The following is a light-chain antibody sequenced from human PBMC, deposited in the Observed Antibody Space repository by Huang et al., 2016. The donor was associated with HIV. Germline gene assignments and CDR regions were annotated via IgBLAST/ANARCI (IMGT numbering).Light chain of an antibody. V-gene: IGKV3-20*01. Sequence: EIVLTQSPGTLSLSPGERATLSCWASQSVTSDYVAWYQQKPGQAPRLLIYGASIRATGIPDGFSGSGSGTYFTLTISRLEHGDFAVYYCKQYGSSLGTFGGGTKVEIK. CDR1: QSVTSDY. CDR2: GAS. J-gene: IGKJ4*01. CDR3: KQYGSSLGT.